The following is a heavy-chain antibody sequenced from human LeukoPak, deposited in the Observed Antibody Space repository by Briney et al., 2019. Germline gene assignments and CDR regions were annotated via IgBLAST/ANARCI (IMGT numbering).Heavy chain of an antibody. D-gene: IGHD3-22*01. CDR2: IRGSGDRT. CDR3: AKVLTTYYYDSSGYP. J-gene: IGHJ4*02. Sequence: GGSLRLSCAASGFTFSNYYMSWVRQAPGKGLEWVSAIRGSGDRTYYADSVKGRFTISRDNSKNTLYLQMNSLRAEDTAIYYCAKVLTTYYYDSSGYPWGQGTLVTVSS. CDR1: GFTFSNYY. V-gene: IGHV3-23*01.